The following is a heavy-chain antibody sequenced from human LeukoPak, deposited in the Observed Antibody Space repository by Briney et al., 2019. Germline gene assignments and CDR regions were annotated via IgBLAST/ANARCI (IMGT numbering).Heavy chain of an antibody. CDR2: IYYSGSP. Sequence: PSETLSLTCTVSGGPISSSRYYWGWIRQPPGKGLEWIGTIYYSGSPYYNPSLKSRVTISVDTSKNQFSLKLSSVTAADTAVCYCARLSPYVGSGSSAFPDDFWGQGTLVTVSS. V-gene: IGHV4-39*01. J-gene: IGHJ4*02. D-gene: IGHD3-10*01. CDR3: ARLSPYVGSGSSAFPDDF. CDR1: GGPISSSRYY.